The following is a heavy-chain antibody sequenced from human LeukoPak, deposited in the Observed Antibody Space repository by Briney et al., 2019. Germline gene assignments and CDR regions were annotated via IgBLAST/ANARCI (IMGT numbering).Heavy chain of an antibody. J-gene: IGHJ4*02. Sequence: ASVKVSCKASGYTFTGYYMHWVRQAPGQGLEWMGWINPDSGGTNYAQKFQGRVTMTRDTSISTAYMELSRLRSDDTAVYYCARLMVRGVITDYWGQGTLVTVSS. CDR2: INPDSGGT. CDR3: ARLMVRGVITDY. CDR1: GYTFTGYY. V-gene: IGHV1-2*02. D-gene: IGHD3-10*01.